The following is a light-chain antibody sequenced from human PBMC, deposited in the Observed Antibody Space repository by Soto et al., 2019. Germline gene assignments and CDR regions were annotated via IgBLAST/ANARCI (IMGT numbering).Light chain of an antibody. CDR3: QQYRSSPQLT. CDR2: GAS. CDR1: QSVSSSY. J-gene: IGKJ4*01. Sequence: EIVLTQSPGTLSLSPGERATLSCRASQSVSSSYLAWYQQKPGQAPRLLIYGASSRATGTPDRFSGSGSGTDFTLTISRLEPEDFAVYYCQQYRSSPQLTFGGGTKVEIK. V-gene: IGKV3-20*01.